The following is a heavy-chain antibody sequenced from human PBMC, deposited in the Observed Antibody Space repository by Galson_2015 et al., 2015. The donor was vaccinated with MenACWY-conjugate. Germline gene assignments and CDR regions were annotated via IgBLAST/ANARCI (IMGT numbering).Heavy chain of an antibody. D-gene: IGHD6-6*01. V-gene: IGHV3-21*04. J-gene: IGHJ5*02. CDR1: GFTFSSYS. CDR3: TKSVAARSNWFDP. Sequence: SLRLSCAASGFTFSSYSMNWVRQAPGKGLEWVSSISSSSSYIYYADSVKGRFTISRDNAKNSLYLQMNSLRAEDTAVYYCTKSVAARSNWFDPWGQGTLVTVSS. CDR2: ISSSSSYI.